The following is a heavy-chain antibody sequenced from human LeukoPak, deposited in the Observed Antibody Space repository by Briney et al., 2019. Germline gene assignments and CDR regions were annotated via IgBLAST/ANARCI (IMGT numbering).Heavy chain of an antibody. CDR2: ISGSGGST. V-gene: IGHV3-23*01. CDR3: AKVSSGSYLSYFDY. Sequence: GGSLRLSCAASGFTFSSYVMSWVRQAPGKGLEWVSAISGSGGSTYYADSVKGRFTISRDNSKNTLYLQMNSLRAEDTAVYYCAKVSSGSYLSYFDYWGQGTLVTVSS. CDR1: GFTFSSYV. D-gene: IGHD3-10*01. J-gene: IGHJ4*02.